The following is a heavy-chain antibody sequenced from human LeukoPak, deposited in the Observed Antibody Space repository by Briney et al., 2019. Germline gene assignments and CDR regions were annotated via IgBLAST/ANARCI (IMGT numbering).Heavy chain of an antibody. CDR3: VRQMIRFWFDP. Sequence: GGSLRLSCAASGFTFSSYEMTWVRQSPGKGLEWVADINPDGSQKYSVDSVKGRFTISRDNAKNSLFLQMNSLRAEDTAVYYCVRQMIRFWFDPWGQGTQVTVSS. CDR1: GFTFSSYE. CDR2: INPDGSQK. D-gene: IGHD3-16*01. J-gene: IGHJ5*02. V-gene: IGHV3-7*01.